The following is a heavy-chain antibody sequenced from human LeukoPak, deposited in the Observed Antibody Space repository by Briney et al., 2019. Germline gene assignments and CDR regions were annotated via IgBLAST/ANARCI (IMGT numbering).Heavy chain of an antibody. CDR1: GFTFSTYV. CDR2: ISSTDGIR. Sequence: PGGSLRLSCAASGFTFSTYVMSWVRQAPGKGLEWVSGISSTDGIRYYADSVRGRFTISRDNSKNTLYLQMNSLRAEDTAIYYCAKFWSSGWNHFDYWGQGTLVTVSS. V-gene: IGHV3-23*01. D-gene: IGHD6-19*01. J-gene: IGHJ4*02. CDR3: AKFWSSGWNHFDY.